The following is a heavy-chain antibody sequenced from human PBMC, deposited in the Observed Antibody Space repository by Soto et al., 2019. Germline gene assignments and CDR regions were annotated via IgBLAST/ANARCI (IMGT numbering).Heavy chain of an antibody. V-gene: IGHV7-4-1*01. J-gene: IGHJ4*02. CDR1: GYNFNSHS. D-gene: IGHD1-26*01. CDR2: INPNTGNP. CDR3: ARDRASGSFDY. Sequence: GASVKVSCKGSGYNFNSHSINWLRQAPGQGLEWMGWINPNTGNPTYERGFTGRFVFSVDTSVSTVYLQIFSLKADDSAVYYCARDRASGSFDYWGQGTLVTVSS.